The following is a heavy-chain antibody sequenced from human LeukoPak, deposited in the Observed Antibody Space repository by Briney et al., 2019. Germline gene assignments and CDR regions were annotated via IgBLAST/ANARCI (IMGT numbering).Heavy chain of an antibody. CDR3: AKDQSRVGASDPFDS. D-gene: IGHD1-26*01. V-gene: IGHV3-23*01. CDR2: ISGSGAST. Sequence: PGGSLRHSCAASGFTFTNCVMTWVPQAPGKGLEWVSRISGSGASTYYADSVRGRFTISRDNSKNTVYLQMNGLSVEDTALYYCAKDQSRVGASDPFDSWGQGTQVTVSS. J-gene: IGHJ5*01. CDR1: GFTFTNCV.